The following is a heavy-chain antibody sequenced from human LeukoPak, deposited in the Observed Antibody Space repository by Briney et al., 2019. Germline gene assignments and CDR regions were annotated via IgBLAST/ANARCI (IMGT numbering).Heavy chain of an antibody. Sequence: GGSLRLSCAASGFTFSSYAMHWVRQAPGKGLEWVSLISWDGGSTYYADSVKGRFTISRDNSKNSLYLQMNSLRAEDTALYYCAKALGDIAARPLYYYYYMDVWGKGTTVTVSS. J-gene: IGHJ6*03. V-gene: IGHV3-43D*03. D-gene: IGHD6-6*01. CDR3: AKALGDIAARPLYYYYYMDV. CDR1: GFTFSSYA. CDR2: ISWDGGST.